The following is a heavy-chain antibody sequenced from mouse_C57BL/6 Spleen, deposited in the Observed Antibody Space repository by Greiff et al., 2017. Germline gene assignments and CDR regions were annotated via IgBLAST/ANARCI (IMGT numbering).Heavy chain of an antibody. CDR1: GYTFTSYW. D-gene: IGHD2-5*01. Sequence: VQLQQPGAELVKPGASVKLSCKASGYTFTSYWMQWVKQRPGQGLEWIGEIDPSDSYTNYNQKFKGKATLTVDTSSSTAYMPLSSLTSEDSAVYYCARGHYSNSGYFDVWGTGTTVTVSS. J-gene: IGHJ1*03. CDR3: ARGHYSNSGYFDV. CDR2: IDPSDSYT. V-gene: IGHV1-50*01.